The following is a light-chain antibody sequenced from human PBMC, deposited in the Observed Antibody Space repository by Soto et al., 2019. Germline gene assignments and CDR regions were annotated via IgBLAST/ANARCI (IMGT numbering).Light chain of an antibody. J-gene: IGKJ5*01. CDR2: GAS. CDR1: QSVSSNF. V-gene: IGKV3-20*01. CDR3: QQYNNWPPIT. Sequence: EIVLTQSPGTLSLSPGERASLSCRASQSVSSNFLAWYQQKPGQAPKLLIYGASRRATGIPDRFSGSGSGTDFTLTISRLESEDFAVYYCQQYNNWPPITFGQGTRLEIK.